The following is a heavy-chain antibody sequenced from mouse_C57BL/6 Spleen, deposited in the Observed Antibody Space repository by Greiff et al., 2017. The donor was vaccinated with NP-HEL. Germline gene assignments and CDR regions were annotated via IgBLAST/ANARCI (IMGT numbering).Heavy chain of an antibody. J-gene: IGHJ3*01. D-gene: IGHD1-1*01. CDR2: IDPETGGT. CDR3: TKDYGGAY. CDR1: GYTFTDYD. V-gene: IGHV1-15*01. Sequence: QVQLQQSGAELVRPGASVTLSCKASGYTFTDYDMHWVKQTPVHGLEWIGAIDPETGGTAYNQKFTGKAILTADKSSSTSYMELRSLTSEDSAVYYCTKDYGGAYWGQGTLVTVSA.